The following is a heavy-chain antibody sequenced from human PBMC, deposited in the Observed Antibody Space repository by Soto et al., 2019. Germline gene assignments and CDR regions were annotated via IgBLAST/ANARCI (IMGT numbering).Heavy chain of an antibody. CDR3: ARALRYFDWLLLGLFDY. CDR2: INSDGSST. D-gene: IGHD3-9*01. V-gene: IGHV3-74*01. Sequence: RRLSCAASGFTFSSYWMHWVRQAPGKGLVWVSRINSDGSSTSYADSVKGRFTISRDNAKNTLYLQMNSLRAEDTAVYYCARALRYFDWLLLGLFDYWGQGTLVTVSS. J-gene: IGHJ4*02. CDR1: GFTFSSYW.